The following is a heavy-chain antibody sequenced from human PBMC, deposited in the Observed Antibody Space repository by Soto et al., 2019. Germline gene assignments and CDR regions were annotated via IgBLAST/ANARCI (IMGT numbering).Heavy chain of an antibody. CDR1: GGSVSSSNW. Sequence: SETLSLTCAVSGGSVSSSNWWSWVRQPPGKGLEWIGEIYHSGSTNYNPSLKSRDTISVDKSKNQFSLKLSSVTAADTAVYYCGRDRSSWAGGGYYYYGMDVWGQGTTVTVSS. CDR3: GRDRSSWAGGGYYYYGMDV. CDR2: IYHSGST. J-gene: IGHJ6*02. V-gene: IGHV4-4*02. D-gene: IGHD6-13*01.